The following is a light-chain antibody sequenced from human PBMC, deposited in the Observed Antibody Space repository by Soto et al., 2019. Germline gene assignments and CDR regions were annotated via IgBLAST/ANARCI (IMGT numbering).Light chain of an antibody. Sequence: DIQMTQSPSSLSASVGDRVTISCRASQSIRNYVSWYQQKPGTAPKLLICAASTLQSGVPSRFSGSGSGTDFTLTISSLQIEDFATYFCQQTDSTPQTFGQGT. V-gene: IGKV1-39*01. CDR3: QQTDSTPQT. CDR1: QSIRNY. CDR2: AAS. J-gene: IGKJ1*01.